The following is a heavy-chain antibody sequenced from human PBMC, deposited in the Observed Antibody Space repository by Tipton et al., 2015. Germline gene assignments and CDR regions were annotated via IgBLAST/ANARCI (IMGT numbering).Heavy chain of an antibody. J-gene: IGHJ4*02. CDR3: GGGRGNFFQY. D-gene: IGHD3-16*01. CDR1: GYSFMNFD. Sequence: QLVQSGAEVKKPGASVKISCRASGYSFMNFDIHWVRQAPGQGLEWMGAINPRGGGTDYAQKFQDRVTLTRDTSTSTVYLEEGSLKSEDAAVYYCGGGRGNFFQYWGQGTLVTVSS. CDR2: INPRGGGT. V-gene: IGHV1-46*01.